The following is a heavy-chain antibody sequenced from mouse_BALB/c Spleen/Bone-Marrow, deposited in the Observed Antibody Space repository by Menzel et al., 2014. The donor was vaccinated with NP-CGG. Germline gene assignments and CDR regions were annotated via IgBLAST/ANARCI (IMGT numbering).Heavy chain of an antibody. Sequence: VKLVESGPELVKPGASVRISCKASGYTFTSYYIHWVKQRPGQGLEWIGWIYSGNVNTKYKEKFKGKATLTVDKSSSTAYMQLSSLTSEDSAVYFCARRGLTGTFDYWGQGTIFTVSS. CDR2: IYSGNVNT. D-gene: IGHD4-1*01. CDR3: ARRGLTGTFDY. CDR1: GYTFTSYY. J-gene: IGHJ2*01. V-gene: IGHV1S56*01.